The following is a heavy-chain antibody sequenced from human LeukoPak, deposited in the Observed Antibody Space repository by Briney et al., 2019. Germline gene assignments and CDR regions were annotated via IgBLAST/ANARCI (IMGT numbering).Heavy chain of an antibody. J-gene: IGHJ5*02. Sequence: GGSLRLSCAASGFTFSSYEVNWVRQAPGKGLEGVSYISSSGNTIYYADSVKGRFTISRDNAKNSLFLQMNSLRAEDTAVYYCARSSWDSSGYVKCFDPWGQGTLVTVSS. CDR3: ARSSWDSSGYVKCFDP. D-gene: IGHD3-22*01. CDR2: ISSSGNTI. V-gene: IGHV3-48*03. CDR1: GFTFSSYE.